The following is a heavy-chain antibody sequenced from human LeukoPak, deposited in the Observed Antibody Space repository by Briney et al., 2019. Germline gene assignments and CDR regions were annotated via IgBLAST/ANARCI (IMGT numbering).Heavy chain of an antibody. CDR3: AKDHYVSGRYDAFDI. Sequence: GGSLRLSCAASGFTFSSYAMSWVRQAPGEGLEWVSSITTSGGSTYYADSVKGRFTISRDNAENTLYLQMNSLRAEDTAVYYCAKDHYVSGRYDAFDIWGQGTMVTVSS. D-gene: IGHD3-10*01. CDR2: ITTSGGST. V-gene: IGHV3-23*01. J-gene: IGHJ3*02. CDR1: GFTFSSYA.